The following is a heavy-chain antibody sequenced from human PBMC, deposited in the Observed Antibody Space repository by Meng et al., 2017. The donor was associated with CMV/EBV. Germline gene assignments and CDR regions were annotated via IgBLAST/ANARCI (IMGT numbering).Heavy chain of an antibody. V-gene: IGHV4-39*07. Sequence: ETLSLTCTVSGGSISSSSYYWGWIRQPPGKGLEWIGSIYYSGSTYYNPSLKSRVTISVDTSKNQFSLKLSSVTAADTAVYYCARDGRGYCSSTSCYGMDVWGQGTTVTVSS. CDR1: GGSISSSSYY. CDR3: ARDGRGYCSSTSCYGMDV. J-gene: IGHJ6*02. D-gene: IGHD2-2*03. CDR2: IYYSGST.